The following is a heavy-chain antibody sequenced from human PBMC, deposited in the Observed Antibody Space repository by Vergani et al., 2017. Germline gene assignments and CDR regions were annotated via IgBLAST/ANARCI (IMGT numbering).Heavy chain of an antibody. CDR1: GFTFSSYG. CDR2: IWYDGSNK. CDR3: ARDGLATRHWVDAFDI. Sequence: QVQLVESGGGVVQPGRSLRLSCAASGFTFSSYGMHWVRQAPGKGLEWVAVIWYDGSNKYYADSVKGRFTISRGNSKNTLYLQMNSLRAEDTAVYYCARDGLATRHWVDAFDIWGQGTMVTVSS. J-gene: IGHJ3*02. D-gene: IGHD5-12*01. V-gene: IGHV3-33*01.